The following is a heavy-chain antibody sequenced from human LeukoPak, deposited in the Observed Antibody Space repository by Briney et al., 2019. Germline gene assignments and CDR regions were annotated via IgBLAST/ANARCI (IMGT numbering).Heavy chain of an antibody. Sequence: PGGSLRLSCAASGFTFSDYYMSWIRQAPGKGLEWVSYISSSGSTIYYADSVKGRFTISRDNAKNSLHLQMNSLRAEDTAVYYCARDRGSGWYKADYWGQGTLVTVSS. D-gene: IGHD6-19*01. J-gene: IGHJ4*02. CDR2: ISSSGSTI. CDR1: GFTFSDYY. CDR3: ARDRGSGWYKADY. V-gene: IGHV3-11*04.